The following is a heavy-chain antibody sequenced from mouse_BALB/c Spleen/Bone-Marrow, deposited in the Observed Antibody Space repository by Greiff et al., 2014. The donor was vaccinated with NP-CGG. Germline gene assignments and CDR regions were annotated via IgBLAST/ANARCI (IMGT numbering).Heavy chain of an antibody. V-gene: IGHV1-37*01. D-gene: IGHD1-1*01. CDR3: GRVSYFTTVGAMDY. CDR1: GYSFTGYF. J-gene: IGHJ4*01. CDR2: INPYNGDT. Sequence: EVQVVESGPELVKPGASVKISCKASGYSFTGYFMNWVKQRHGKSLEWIGRINPYNGDTFYNQRFKGKATLTVDKSSSTAHMELLSLTSEDSAVYYCGRVSYFTTVGAMDYWGQGTSVTVSS.